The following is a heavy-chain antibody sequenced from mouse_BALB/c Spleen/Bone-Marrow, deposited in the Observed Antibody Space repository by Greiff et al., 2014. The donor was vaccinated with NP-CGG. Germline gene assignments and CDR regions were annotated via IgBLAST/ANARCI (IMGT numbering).Heavy chain of an antibody. CDR3: ARHERGYPYAMDY. Sequence: VKLVESGPDLVAPSQSLSITCTVSGFSLNSYGVHWVRQPPGKGLEWLGVIWSDGSTTYNSALKSKLSISKDNSKSQLFLKINSLQTDDTAMYYCARHERGYPYAMDYWGQGTSVTVSS. J-gene: IGHJ4*01. V-gene: IGHV2-6-2*01. CDR1: GFSLNSYG. D-gene: IGHD2-2*01. CDR2: IWSDGST.